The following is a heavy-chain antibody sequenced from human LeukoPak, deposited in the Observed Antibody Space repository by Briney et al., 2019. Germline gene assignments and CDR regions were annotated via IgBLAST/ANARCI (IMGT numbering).Heavy chain of an antibody. CDR2: ISDTGGNT. Sequence: PGGSLRLSCGASGFTFSTYAMSWVRQTPERGLEWVSAISDTGGNTFYADSVKGRFTISRDNSKNTLYLQMNSLRAEDTAIYYCAKGRTNDYWGQGALVTVSS. CDR1: GFTFSTYA. CDR3: AKGRTNDY. J-gene: IGHJ4*02. V-gene: IGHV3-23*01. D-gene: IGHD1/OR15-1a*01.